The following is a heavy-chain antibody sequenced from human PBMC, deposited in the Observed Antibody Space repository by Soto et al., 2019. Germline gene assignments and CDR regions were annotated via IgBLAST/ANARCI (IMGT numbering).Heavy chain of an antibody. D-gene: IGHD2-15*01. J-gene: IGHJ4*02. V-gene: IGHV4-4*07. CDR1: GGSVSNYY. CDR2: IYTGGST. CDR3: ARANVGPPGGGSWTMPFDF. Sequence: QVQLQESGPELVKPSETLSLTCSVSGGSVSNYYWSWFRQPAGKGLEWIGRIYTGGSTNYNPSLMSRVTLSVDTSKNQFSLRLTSVTAADTAVYYCARANVGPPGGGSWTMPFDFWGQGTLVTVSS.